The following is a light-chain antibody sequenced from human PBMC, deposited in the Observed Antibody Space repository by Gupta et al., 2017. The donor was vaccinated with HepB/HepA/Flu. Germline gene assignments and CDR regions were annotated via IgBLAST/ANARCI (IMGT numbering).Light chain of an antibody. CDR1: QSVNSW. CDR3: QQYEIDCT. CDR2: PVS. J-gene: IGKJ2*02. Sequence: MQMTKCPSTLSVSVGDRVTITCRASQSVNSWLEWYQQKPGKAPKLLIHPVSILESGVSSRFSGSGSGREFTLTISSLQPDDFATYYCQQYEIDCTFGQGTKLEIK. V-gene: IGKV1-5*03.